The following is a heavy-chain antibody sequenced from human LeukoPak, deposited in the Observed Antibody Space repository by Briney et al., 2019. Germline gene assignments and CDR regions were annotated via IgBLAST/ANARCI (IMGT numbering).Heavy chain of an antibody. CDR2: IYHSERT. CDR1: GYSIRIVYY. Sequence: SETLSLTCAVSGYSIRIVYYWGCIRQPPGKGLEWIGSIYHSERTYYNPSLKSRVTISVDTSKNQSSVKLSSVTAADTAVYYCARDQGCYYASSRYTGNDAFDIWGQGTMVTVSS. V-gene: IGHV4-38-2*02. D-gene: IGHD3-22*01. J-gene: IGHJ3*02. CDR3: ARDQGCYYASSRYTGNDAFDI.